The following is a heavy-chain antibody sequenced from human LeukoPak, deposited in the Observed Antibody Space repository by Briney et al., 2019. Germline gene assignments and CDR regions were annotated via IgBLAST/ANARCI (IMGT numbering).Heavy chain of an antibody. V-gene: IGHV3-23*01. CDR1: GFTFSSYA. CDR3: ATRGTYYYDNSGYWGFDY. CDR2: ISGSCGGT. J-gene: IGHJ4*02. D-gene: IGHD3-22*01. Sequence: GGSLRLSCAASGFTFSSYAMSWVRQAPGKGREGVSAISGSCGGTYCADAVKGRFTISRDNSKNTLYLKMNSLRAEDTAVYYCATRGTYYYDNSGYWGFDYWGQGPLVTVSS.